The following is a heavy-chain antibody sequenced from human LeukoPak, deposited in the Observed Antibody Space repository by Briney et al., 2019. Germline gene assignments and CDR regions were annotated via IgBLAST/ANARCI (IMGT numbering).Heavy chain of an antibody. V-gene: IGHV4-39*01. CDR3: ARHDYGGSLSFDY. J-gene: IGHJ4*02. CDR1: GGSISSSSYY. CDR2: IYYSGST. D-gene: IGHD4-23*01. Sequence: PSETLSLTCTVSGGSISSSSYYWGWIRQPLGKGLEWIGSIYYSGSTYYNPSLKSRVTISVDTSKSQFSLKLSSVTAADTAVYYCARHDYGGSLSFDYWGQGTLVTVSS.